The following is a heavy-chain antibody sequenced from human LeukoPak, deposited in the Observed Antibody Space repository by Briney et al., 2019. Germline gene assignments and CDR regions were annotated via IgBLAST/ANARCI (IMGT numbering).Heavy chain of an antibody. Sequence: ASVKVSCKASGYTFTSYYMNWVRQAPGQGFEWMGIINPGDGSTSYAQKFQGRVTMTRDTSTSTVYMELSSLRSEDTAVYYCARRGGNDYYYYGVDVWGQGTTVIVSS. CDR3: ARRGGNDYYYYGVDV. CDR2: INPGDGST. CDR1: GYTFTSYY. J-gene: IGHJ6*02. D-gene: IGHD4-23*01. V-gene: IGHV1-46*01.